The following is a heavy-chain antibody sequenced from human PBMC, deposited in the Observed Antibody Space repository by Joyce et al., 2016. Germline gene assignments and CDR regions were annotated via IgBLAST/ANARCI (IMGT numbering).Heavy chain of an antibody. D-gene: IGHD3-22*01. CDR1: GGFISSHY. CDR2: IHSNGTT. CDR3: AKFARDSSGFYPEAD. V-gene: IGHV4-4*07. J-gene: IGHJ4*02. Sequence: QLQLQESGPGLVKPSETLSLTCTVSGGFISSHYWSWIRQTAGKGLDWIGRIHSNGTTIYNPSFQSRVTMSLDLPKNQFSLRLRSVTAADSAIYYCAKFARDSSGFYPEADWGQGTLVTVSS.